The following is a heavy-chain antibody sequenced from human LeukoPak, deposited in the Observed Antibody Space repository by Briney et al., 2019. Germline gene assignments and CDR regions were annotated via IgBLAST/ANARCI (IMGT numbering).Heavy chain of an antibody. J-gene: IGHJ4*02. CDR3: ARVPRRIDYHDSSSSLQPYFDY. CDR1: GGSISSYY. Sequence: SETLSLTCTVSGGSISSYYWSWIRQPAGKGLEWIGRIYTSGSTNYNPSLKSRVTMSVDTSNNQFSLKLSSVTAAGTAVYYCARVPRRIDYHDSSSSLQPYFDYWGQGTLVTVSS. V-gene: IGHV4-4*07. CDR2: IYTSGST. D-gene: IGHD3-22*01.